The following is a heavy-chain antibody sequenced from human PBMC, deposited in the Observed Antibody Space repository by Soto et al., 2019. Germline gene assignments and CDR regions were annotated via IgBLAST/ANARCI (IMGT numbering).Heavy chain of an antibody. D-gene: IGHD5-12*01. CDR1: GGPVSSGAYY. J-gene: IGHJ3*02. V-gene: IGHV4-31*03. CDR2: IYYSGST. Sequence: SETLSLTCTVSGGPVSSGAYYWTWIRQRPGKGLEWIGYIYYSGSTYYSPSLKSRLSISLDTSKNQFSLRLSSVTAADTAMYYCARARLRAVYAFDNWGQGTMVTVSS. CDR3: ARARLRAVYAFDN.